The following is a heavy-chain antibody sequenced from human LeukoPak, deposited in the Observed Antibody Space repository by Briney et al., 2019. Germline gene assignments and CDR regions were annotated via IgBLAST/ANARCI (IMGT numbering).Heavy chain of an antibody. V-gene: IGHV3-33*01. CDR3: VRDRGTYRPIDY. D-gene: IGHD1-26*01. Sequence: GGSPRLSCAASGFTFSSYGMHWVRQAPGKGLEWVAVIWYDGSNKYYADSVKGRFTISRDNAQSSVYLQMNSLRAEDTAVYYCVRDRGTYRPIDYWGQGTLVTVSS. CDR2: IWYDGSNK. CDR1: GFTFSSYG. J-gene: IGHJ4*02.